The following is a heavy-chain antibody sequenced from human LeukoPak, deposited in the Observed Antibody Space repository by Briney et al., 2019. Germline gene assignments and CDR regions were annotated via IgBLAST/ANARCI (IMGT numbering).Heavy chain of an antibody. D-gene: IGHD6-19*01. Sequence: GGSLRLSCAASGFTFSSYSMNWVRQAPGKGLEWVSSISSSSSYIYYADSVKGRFTISRDNAKNSLYLQMNSLRAEDTAVYYCARDEIAVAGLCDYWGQGTLVTVSS. CDR2: ISSSSSYI. CDR1: GFTFSSYS. V-gene: IGHV3-21*01. CDR3: ARDEIAVAGLCDY. J-gene: IGHJ4*02.